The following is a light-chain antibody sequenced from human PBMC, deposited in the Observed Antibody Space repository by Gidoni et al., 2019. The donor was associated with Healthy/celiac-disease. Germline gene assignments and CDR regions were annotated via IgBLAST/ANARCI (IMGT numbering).Light chain of an antibody. J-gene: IGLJ1*01. CDR1: SSDVGGYNY. CDR2: DVS. CDR3: SSYTSSSTYV. V-gene: IGLV2-14*01. Sequence: QSALPQPASVSGSPGQSITISCTGTSSDVGGYNYVSWYQQHPGKAPKLMIYDVSNRPSGVSNRFSGSKPGNTASLTISGLQAEDEADYYCSSYTSSSTYVFGTGTKVTVL.